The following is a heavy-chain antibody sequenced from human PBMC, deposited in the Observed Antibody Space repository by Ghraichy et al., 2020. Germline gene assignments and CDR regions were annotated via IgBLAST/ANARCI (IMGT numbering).Heavy chain of an antibody. J-gene: IGHJ4*02. D-gene: IGHD4-17*01. V-gene: IGHV3-21*01. Sequence: GGSLRLSCAASGFLFSSYTFIWVRQAPGKGLEWVSSISSTSSYIYYAASVRRRFTISRDNARGSVFLQMNNLRAEDTAIYYCAKEGEYGDYYFDSWGQGTPVTVS. CDR1: GFLFSSYT. CDR3: AKEGEYGDYYFDS. CDR2: ISSTSSYI.